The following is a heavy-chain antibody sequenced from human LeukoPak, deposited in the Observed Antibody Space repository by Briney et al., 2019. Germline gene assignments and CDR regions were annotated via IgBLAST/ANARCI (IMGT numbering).Heavy chain of an antibody. CDR3: ARHRAYCGGGCVYYYLDS. Sequence: SETLSLTCTVSGGSITSHYWSWVRQPPGKGLEWIANIDYNGNTNYNPSLKRRVTLSLDTSKKPVSPNFSSLTPPGTAAYYCARHRAYCGGGCVYYYLDSWGQGTLVTVSS. V-gene: IGHV4-59*11. CDR2: IDYNGNT. D-gene: IGHD2-21*02. CDR1: GGSITSHY. J-gene: IGHJ4*02.